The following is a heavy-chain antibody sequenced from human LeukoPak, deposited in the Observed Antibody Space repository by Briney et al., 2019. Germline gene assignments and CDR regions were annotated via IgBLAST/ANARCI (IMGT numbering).Heavy chain of an antibody. CDR1: GFTFSSYA. J-gene: IGHJ1*01. Sequence: GGSLRLSCAASGFTFSSYAMSWVRQAPGKGLEWVSAISGSGGSTYYADSVKGRFTISRDNSENTLYLQMNSLRAEDTAVYYCAKYPSGAYDFWSGYYHAEYFQHWGQGTLVTVSS. D-gene: IGHD3-3*01. CDR2: ISGSGGST. V-gene: IGHV3-23*01. CDR3: AKYPSGAYDFWSGYYHAEYFQH.